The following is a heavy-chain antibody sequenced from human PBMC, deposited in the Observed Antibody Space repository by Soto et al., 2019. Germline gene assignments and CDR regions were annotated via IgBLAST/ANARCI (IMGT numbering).Heavy chain of an antibody. Sequence: PGGSLRLSCAASGFTFDDYTMHWVRQAPGKGLEWVSLISCDSGSAYYADSVKGRFTISRDNAKNSLYLQMNSLRAEDTAVYYCARVLGYSSSRFAFDIWGQGTMVTVSS. D-gene: IGHD6-13*01. CDR1: GFTFDDYT. J-gene: IGHJ3*02. CDR3: ARVLGYSSSRFAFDI. V-gene: IGHV3-43*01. CDR2: ISCDSGSA.